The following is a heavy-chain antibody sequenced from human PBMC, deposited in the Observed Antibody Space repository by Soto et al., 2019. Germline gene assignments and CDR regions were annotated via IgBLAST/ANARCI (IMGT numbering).Heavy chain of an antibody. V-gene: IGHV4-39*01. CDR3: AKSLPRIATTGTGIDS. J-gene: IGHJ4*02. CDR1: GGSISSSSYY. D-gene: IGHD6-13*01. Sequence: QMQLQESGPGLVKPSETLSLTCTVSGGSISSSSYYWGWIRQPPGKGLEWIGTMFYSGNTYYNPSLKSRVSISVDMSQNQFSLRLRSVTATDTAVYYCAKSLPRIATTGTGIDSWGQGTLVTVSS. CDR2: MFYSGNT.